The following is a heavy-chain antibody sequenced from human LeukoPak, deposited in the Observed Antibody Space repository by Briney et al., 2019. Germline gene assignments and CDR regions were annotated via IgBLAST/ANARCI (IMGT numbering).Heavy chain of an antibody. CDR2: ISAYNGNT. J-gene: IGHJ4*02. CDR3: ARDPHSSSSHSIDY. V-gene: IGHV1-18*01. D-gene: IGHD6-6*01. CDR1: GYTFTSYG. Sequence: ASVKVSCKASGYTFTSYGISWVRQAPGQGLEWMGWISAYNGNTNYAQKLQGRVTMTTDTSTSTAYMELRSLRSDDTAVYYCARDPHSSSSHSIDYWGQGTLVTVSS.